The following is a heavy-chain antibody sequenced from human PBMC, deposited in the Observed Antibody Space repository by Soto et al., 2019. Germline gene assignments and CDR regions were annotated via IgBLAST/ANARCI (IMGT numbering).Heavy chain of an antibody. D-gene: IGHD4-17*01. V-gene: IGHV3-72*01. CDR3: AREVGDYALRPEYYYYYMDV. J-gene: IGHJ6*03. CDR2: TRNKANSYTT. Sequence: GGSLRLSCAASGFTFSDHYMDWVRQAPGKGLEWVGRTRNKANSYTTEYAASVKGRFTISRDDSKNSLYLQMNSLKTEDTAVYYCAREVGDYALRPEYYYYYMDVWGKGTTVTVSS. CDR1: GFTFSDHY.